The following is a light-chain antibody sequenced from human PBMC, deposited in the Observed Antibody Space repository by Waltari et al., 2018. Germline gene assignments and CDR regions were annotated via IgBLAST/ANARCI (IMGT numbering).Light chain of an antibody. J-gene: IGKJ2*02. CDR2: GSS. CDR1: QGIGTW. CDR3: EQSNSTSPGT. Sequence: DILKIQSPSSLASSVVDRNTITSCAGQGIGTWLAWYQQKPGKAPKLLLDGSSSLVIGVPSRFSGSGSGTEFTLTITILQPEDFATYYCEQSNSTSPGTFGQGTKLE. V-gene: IGKV1-NL1*01.